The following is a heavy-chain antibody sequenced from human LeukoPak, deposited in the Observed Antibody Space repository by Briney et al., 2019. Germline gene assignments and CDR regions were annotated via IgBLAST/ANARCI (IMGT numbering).Heavy chain of an antibody. V-gene: IGHV3-7*03. D-gene: IGHD1-14*01. CDR2: INHNGNVN. CDR1: GFTFSSYW. J-gene: IGHJ4*02. Sequence: GGSLRLSCAASGFTFSSYWMNWARQAPGKGLEWVASINHNGNVNYYVDSVKGRFTISRDNAKNSLYLQMSNLRAEDTAVYYCARSGRRNDYWGQGTLVTVSS. CDR3: ARSGRRNDY.